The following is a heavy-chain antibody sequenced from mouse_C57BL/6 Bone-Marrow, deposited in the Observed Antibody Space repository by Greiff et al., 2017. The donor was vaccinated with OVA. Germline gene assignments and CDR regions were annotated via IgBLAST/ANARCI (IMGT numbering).Heavy chain of an antibody. Sequence: VQLKQSGAELVKPGASVKLSCTASGFNIKDYYMHWVKQRTEQGLEWIGRIDPEDGETKYAPKFQGQATITADTSSNTAYLQLSSLTSEDAAVYYCARIITGAYWGQGTLVTVSA. CDR3: ARIITGAY. J-gene: IGHJ3*01. CDR1: GFNIKDYY. CDR2: IDPEDGET. V-gene: IGHV14-2*01. D-gene: IGHD1-1*01.